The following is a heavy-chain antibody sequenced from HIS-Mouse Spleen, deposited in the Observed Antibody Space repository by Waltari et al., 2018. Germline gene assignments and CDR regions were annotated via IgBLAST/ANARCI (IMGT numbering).Heavy chain of an antibody. V-gene: IGHV4-34*01. CDR2: INHSGST. CDR1: GGSFSVYY. D-gene: IGHD1-26*01. J-gene: IGHJ1*01. Sequence: QVQLQQWGAGLLKPSETLSLTCAVYGGSFSVYYWSWIRQPPGKGLEWIGEINHSGSTNYNPSLKSRVTISVDTSKNQFSLKLSSVTAADTAVYYCARGALRGSYYWGEYFQHWGQGTLVTVSS. CDR3: ARGALRGSYYWGEYFQH.